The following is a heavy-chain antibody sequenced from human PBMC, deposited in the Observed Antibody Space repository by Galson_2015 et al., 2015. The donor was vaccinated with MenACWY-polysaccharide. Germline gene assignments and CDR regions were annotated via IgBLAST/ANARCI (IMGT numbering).Heavy chain of an antibody. V-gene: IGHV4-38-2*01. D-gene: IGHD1-26*01. J-gene: IGHJ4*02. CDR2: IFHSGTT. Sequence: ETLSLTCAVSDYSIRSGYFWGWIRQPPGKGLEWIASIFHSGTTYYNPSLKSRFTISVDTSRNQFSLKLSSVSAADTAVYYFARVEKYSGSFYILYWGQGTLVTVSS. CDR1: DYSIRSGYF. CDR3: ARVEKYSGSFYILY.